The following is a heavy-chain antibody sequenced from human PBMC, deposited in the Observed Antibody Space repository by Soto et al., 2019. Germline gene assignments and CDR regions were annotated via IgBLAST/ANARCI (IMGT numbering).Heavy chain of an antibody. V-gene: IGHV1-3*01. CDR2: INAGNGNT. CDR3: ARDGGYSGGGKENYYYYCGMDV. CDR1: GYTFTSYA. J-gene: IGHJ6*04. Sequence: ASVKVSCKASGYTFTSYAMHWVRQAPGQRLEWMGWINAGNGNTKYSQKFQGRVTITRDTSASTAYMELSSLRSEDTAVYYCARDGGYSGGGKENYYYYCGMDVWGKGTTVTVP. D-gene: IGHD6-13*01.